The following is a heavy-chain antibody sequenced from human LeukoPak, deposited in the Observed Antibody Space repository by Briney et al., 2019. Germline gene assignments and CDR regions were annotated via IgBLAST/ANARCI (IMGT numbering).Heavy chain of an antibody. CDR2: ISSSGSTI. CDR3: AREVEMATTGGDYFDY. Sequence: GGSLRLSCAASGFTFSDYYMSWIRQAPGKGLEWVSYISSSGSTIYYADSVKGRFTISRDNAKNSLYLQMNSLRAEDTAVYYCAREVEMATTGGDYFDYWGQGTLVTVSS. V-gene: IGHV3-11*01. D-gene: IGHD5-24*01. J-gene: IGHJ4*02. CDR1: GFTFSDYY.